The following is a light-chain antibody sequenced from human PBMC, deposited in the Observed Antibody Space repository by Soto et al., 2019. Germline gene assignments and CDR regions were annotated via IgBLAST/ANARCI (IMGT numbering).Light chain of an antibody. CDR2: EVS. V-gene: IGLV2-8*01. Sequence: SALTQPPSASGSPGQSVAISCTGTSSDVGGYNFVSWYQQHPGKAPKVLIYEVSKRASGVPDRFSGSKSGNTASLTVSGLQAEDEADYYCSSYAGSNNVLFGGGTKLTVL. J-gene: IGLJ2*01. CDR3: SSYAGSNNVL. CDR1: SSDVGGYNF.